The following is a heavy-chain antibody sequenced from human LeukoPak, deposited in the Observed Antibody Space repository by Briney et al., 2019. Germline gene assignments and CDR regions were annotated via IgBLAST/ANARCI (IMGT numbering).Heavy chain of an antibody. D-gene: IGHD3-10*01. CDR3: ARALGYGPGSYLLTIY. CDR1: GYTFTVYH. CDR2: INPNSGNT. Sequence: ASVKVSCKASGYTFTVYHMHWVRQAPGQGLEWMGRINPNSGNTNFAQKFQGRVTMTRDTSISTAYMELSRLRSDDTAVYYCARALGYGPGSYLLTIYWGQGTLVTVSS. V-gene: IGHV1-2*06. J-gene: IGHJ4*02.